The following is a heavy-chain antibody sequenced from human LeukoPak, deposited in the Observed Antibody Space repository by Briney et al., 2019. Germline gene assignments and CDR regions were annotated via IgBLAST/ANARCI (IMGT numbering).Heavy chain of an antibody. CDR2: TSAYNGNT. D-gene: IGHD3-3*01. V-gene: IGHV1-18*01. CDR3: ARDHYDFWSGLDY. J-gene: IGHJ4*02. Sequence: ASVKVSCKASGYTFTSYGISWVRQAPGQGLEWMGFTSAYNGNTNYAQKLQGRVPMTTDTSTSTAYMELRSLRSDDTAVYYCARDHYDFWSGLDYWGQGTLVTVSS. CDR1: GYTFTSYG.